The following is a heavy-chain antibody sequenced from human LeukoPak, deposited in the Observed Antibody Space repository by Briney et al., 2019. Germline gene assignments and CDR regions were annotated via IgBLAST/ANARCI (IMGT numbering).Heavy chain of an antibody. CDR3: AKDRQYSLDY. V-gene: IGHV3-30*02. J-gene: IGHJ4*02. CDR2: IRNDGRNK. Sequence: PGGSLRLSCAASGFTFSSNGMHWVRQAPGKGLEWVSYIRNDGRNKYYVDSVKGRFTISRDNSKNILYLQMNSLKPEDTAVYYCAKDRQYSLDYWGQGTLVIVSS. CDR1: GFTFSSNG. D-gene: IGHD5-18*01.